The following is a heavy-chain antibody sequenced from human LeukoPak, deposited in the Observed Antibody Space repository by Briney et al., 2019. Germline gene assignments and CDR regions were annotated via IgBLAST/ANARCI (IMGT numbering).Heavy chain of an antibody. J-gene: IGHJ4*02. D-gene: IGHD3-3*01. CDR2: IYYSGST. CDR1: GGSISSGDYY. Sequence: SETLSLTCTVSGGSISSGDYYWSWIRQPPGKGLEWIGYIYYSGSTYYNPSLKSRVTISVDTSKNQFSLKLSSVTAADTAVYYCAILRGLLYSVDYWGQGTLVTVSS. V-gene: IGHV4-30-4*01. CDR3: AILRGLLYSVDY.